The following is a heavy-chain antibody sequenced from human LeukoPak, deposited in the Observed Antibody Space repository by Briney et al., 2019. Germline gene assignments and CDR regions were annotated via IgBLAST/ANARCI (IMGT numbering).Heavy chain of an antibody. CDR3: AKDLVVGATRHDY. CDR1: GFXFSSYA. J-gene: IGHJ4*02. D-gene: IGHD1-26*01. Sequence: PGGSLRLSCAASGFXFSSYAMSXVXXAPXXXXEXVSAISGSGGSTYYADSVKGRFTISRDNSKNTLYLQMNSLRAEDTAVYYCAKDLVVGATRHDYWGQGTLVTVSS. CDR2: ISGSGGST. V-gene: IGHV3-23*01.